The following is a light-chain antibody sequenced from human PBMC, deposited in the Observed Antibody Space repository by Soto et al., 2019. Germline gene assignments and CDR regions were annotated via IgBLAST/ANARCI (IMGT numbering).Light chain of an antibody. CDR2: DVS. J-gene: IGKJ1*01. Sequence: EIVLTQSPGTLSLSPGERATLSCRSSHSVRSDYLAWYQQKPGQAHRLLIYDVSSRATGIPDRFSGSGSVKDISLSTSKLAVFYCAVYYCQQYGISPSCGRGTKVDIK. CDR3: QQYGISPS. V-gene: IGKV3-20*01. CDR1: HSVRSDY.